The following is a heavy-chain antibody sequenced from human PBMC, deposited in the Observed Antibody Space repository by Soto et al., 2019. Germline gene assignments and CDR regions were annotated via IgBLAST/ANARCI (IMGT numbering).Heavy chain of an antibody. CDR2: INPNSGGT. D-gene: IGHD6-19*01. V-gene: IGHV1-2*04. J-gene: IGHJ4*02. Sequence: ASVKVSCKASGYTFTGYYMHWVRQAPGQGLEWMGWINPNSGGTNYAQKFQGWVTMTRDTSISTAYMELSRLRSDDTAVYYCAREGIAVAVGFDYWGQGTLVTVSS. CDR1: GYTFTGYY. CDR3: AREGIAVAVGFDY.